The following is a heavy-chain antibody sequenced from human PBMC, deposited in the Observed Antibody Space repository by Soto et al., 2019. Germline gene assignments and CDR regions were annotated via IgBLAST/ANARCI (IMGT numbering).Heavy chain of an antibody. D-gene: IGHD1-26*01. V-gene: IGHV1-69*13. CDR3: ARESGSYFDPYYYYGMDV. CDR1: GGTFSSYA. Sequence: ASVKVSCKASGGTFSSYAISWVRQAPGQGLEWVGGIIPIFGTANYAQKFQGRVTITADESTSTAYMELSSLRSEDTAVYYCARESGSYFDPYYYYGMDVWGQGTTVTVSS. J-gene: IGHJ6*02. CDR2: IIPIFGTA.